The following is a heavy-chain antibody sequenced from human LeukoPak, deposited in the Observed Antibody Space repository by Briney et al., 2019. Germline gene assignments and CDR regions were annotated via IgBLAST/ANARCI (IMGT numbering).Heavy chain of an antibody. CDR2: IYSGGST. J-gene: IGHJ4*02. V-gene: IGHV3-53*01. Sequence: GGSLRLSCAASGFTFSSNYMSWVRQAPGKGLEWVSVIYSGGSTYYADSVKGRFTISRDNSKNTLYLQMNSLRAEDTAVYYCARAARGSYYDFDYWGQGTLVTVSS. CDR3: ARAARGSYYDFDY. CDR1: GFTFSSNY. D-gene: IGHD1-26*01.